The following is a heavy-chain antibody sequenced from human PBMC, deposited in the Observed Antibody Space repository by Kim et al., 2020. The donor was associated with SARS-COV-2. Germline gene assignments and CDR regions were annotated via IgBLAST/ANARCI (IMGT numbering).Heavy chain of an antibody. J-gene: IGHJ4*02. V-gene: IGHV3-74*01. D-gene: IGHD3-16*01. Sequence: YAYNAKGKFTMSRDSDKNNLYLQMNSVRAEDTARYYCARALLWGDGVDCWGQGTLVTVSS. CDR3: ARALLWGDGVDC.